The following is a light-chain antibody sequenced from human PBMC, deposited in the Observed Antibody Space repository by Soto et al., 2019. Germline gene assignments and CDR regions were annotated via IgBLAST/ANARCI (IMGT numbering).Light chain of an antibody. CDR2: DVS. J-gene: IGLJ2*01. V-gene: IGLV2-14*01. Sequence: QSALTQPASVSGSPGQSITISCTGTSSDVGGYNYVSWYQQHPGKAPKLMIYDVSIRPSGVSNRFSGSKSGNTASLTISGLQAEDEADYYCSSYTSSSTVHVVFGGGTKLTVL. CDR3: SSYTSSSTVHVV. CDR1: SSDVGGYNY.